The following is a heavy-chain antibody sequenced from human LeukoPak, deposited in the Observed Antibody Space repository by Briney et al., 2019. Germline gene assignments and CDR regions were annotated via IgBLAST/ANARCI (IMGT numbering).Heavy chain of an antibody. D-gene: IGHD5-24*01. CDR2: IYYSGST. CDR1: GGSISSYY. V-gene: IGHV4-59*01. CDR3: ARFRDGYKETFDY. Sequence: SETLSLTCTVSGGSISSYYWSWIRQPPGKGLEWIGYIYYSGSTYYNPSLKSRVTISVDTSKNQFSLKLSSVTAADTAVYYCARFRDGYKETFDYWGQGTLVTVSS. J-gene: IGHJ4*02.